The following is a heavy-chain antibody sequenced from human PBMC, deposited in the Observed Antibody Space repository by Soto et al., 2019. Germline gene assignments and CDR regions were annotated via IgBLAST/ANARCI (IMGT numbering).Heavy chain of an antibody. V-gene: IGHV3-30-3*01. CDR2: ISFDGNII. CDR3: ARTFDTITYYFDY. D-gene: IGHD3-9*01. J-gene: IGHJ4*02. CDR1: EFSFSWYA. Sequence: QPGGSLRLSCAASEFSFSWYAMHWIRQAPGKGLEWVAVISFDGNIIHYADSVKGRFIISRDNSKNTLYLQMHSLSGEDTAVYYCARTFDTITYYFDYWGQGTLVTVSS.